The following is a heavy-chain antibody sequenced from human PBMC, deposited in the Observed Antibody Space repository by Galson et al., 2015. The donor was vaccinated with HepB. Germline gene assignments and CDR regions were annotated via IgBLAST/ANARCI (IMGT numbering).Heavy chain of an antibody. V-gene: IGHV1-3*01. J-gene: IGHJ4*02. D-gene: IGHD3-16*02. Sequence: SVKVSCKASGYTFTDYAIHWARQAPGQGLEWLGWINAGNGNTKLAQKFQDRVTITSDTYPSTAYMDPSNLRSEDTAVYSCVRGHTITFGGVFVVPVYFDCWGQGTLVTVSS. CDR3: VRGHTITFGGVFVVPVYFDC. CDR1: GYTFTDYA. CDR2: INAGNGNT.